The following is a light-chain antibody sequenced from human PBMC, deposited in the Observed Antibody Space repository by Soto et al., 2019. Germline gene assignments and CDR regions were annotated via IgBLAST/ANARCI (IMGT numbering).Light chain of an antibody. CDR2: AAS. CDR3: HQSFTSPWT. CDR1: QGIRND. Sequence: DIPMTQSPYSLCASVGERVALTGRASQGIRNDLGWYQQKPGKAPKRLIYAASSLQSGVPSRFSGSGSGTDFTLTISSLQPEDFATYYCHQSFTSPWTFGQGTKVDIK. V-gene: IGKV1-17*01. J-gene: IGKJ1*01.